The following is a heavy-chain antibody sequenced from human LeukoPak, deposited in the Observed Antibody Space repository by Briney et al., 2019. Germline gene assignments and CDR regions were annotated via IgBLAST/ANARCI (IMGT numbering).Heavy chain of an antibody. CDR2: ISGSGGST. CDR1: VFTFSSYA. J-gene: IGHJ5*02. V-gene: IGHV3-23*01. D-gene: IGHD4-11*01. CDR3: AKGGLTICLYNWFDP. Sequence: GGSLRLSCAASVFTFSSYAMSWVRQAPGKGLEWVSAISGSGGSTYYADSVKGRFTISRDNSKNTLYLQMNSLRAEDTAVYYCAKGGLTICLYNWFDPWGQGTLVTVSS.